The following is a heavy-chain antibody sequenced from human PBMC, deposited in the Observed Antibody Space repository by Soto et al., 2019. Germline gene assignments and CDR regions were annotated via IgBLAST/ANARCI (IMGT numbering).Heavy chain of an antibody. D-gene: IGHD1-26*01. Sequence: QAQLVQSGAEVKKPGSSVKVSCKASGGTFSSYSINWVRQAPGQGLEWMGEIIPIFGTASYAQKFQGRVTITADESTSTAYMELSSLRSEDTAVYYCARDGGRHSGGIDYWGQGTLVTVSS. CDR3: ARDGGRHSGGIDY. CDR1: GGTFSSYS. V-gene: IGHV1-69*01. J-gene: IGHJ4*02. CDR2: IIPIFGTA.